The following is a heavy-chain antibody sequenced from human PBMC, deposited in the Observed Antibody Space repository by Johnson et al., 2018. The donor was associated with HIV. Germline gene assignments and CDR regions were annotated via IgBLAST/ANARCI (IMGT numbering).Heavy chain of an antibody. J-gene: IGHJ3*01. Sequence: QVQLVEFGGGVVQPGGSLRLTCKASGFSFSNYAIHWVCQAPGKGLEWVTFIQFDGSHKYSADFVKGRFTISRDTSKKSVFLQMNNLRPEDTAVYYCAKETRDSRSAFDVWGQGTLVTVSS. V-gene: IGHV3-30*02. D-gene: IGHD4-11*01. CDR3: AKETRDSRSAFDV. CDR2: IQFDGSHK. CDR1: GFSFSNYA.